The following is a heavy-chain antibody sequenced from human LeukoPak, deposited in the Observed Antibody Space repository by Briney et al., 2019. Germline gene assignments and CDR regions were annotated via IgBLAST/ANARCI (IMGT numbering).Heavy chain of an antibody. V-gene: IGHV3-30*04. CDR1: GFTFSSYA. J-gene: IGHJ4*02. D-gene: IGHD3-22*01. Sequence: GGSLRLSCAASGFTFSSYAMHWVRQAPGKGLEWVAVISYDGSNKYYADSVKGRFTISRDNSKNTLYPQMNSLRAEDTAVYYCASYAYYDSSGYDDLFDYWGQGTLVTVSS. CDR2: ISYDGSNK. CDR3: ASYAYYDSSGYDDLFDY.